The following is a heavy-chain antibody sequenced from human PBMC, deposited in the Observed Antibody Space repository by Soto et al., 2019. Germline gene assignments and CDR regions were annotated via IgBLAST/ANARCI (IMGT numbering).Heavy chain of an antibody. CDR1: GYTFTSYG. V-gene: IGHV1-18*03. J-gene: IGHJ4*02. CDR3: ARLYYDFWSGYYLDY. CDR2: ISAYNGNT. D-gene: IGHD3-3*01. Sequence: QVQLVQSGAEVKKPGASVKVSCKASGYTFTSYGISWVRQAPGQGLEWMGWISAYNGNTNYAQKLQGRVTMTTDTSTSTAYMELRSVRSDEMAVYYCARLYYDFWSGYYLDYWGQGTLVTFSS.